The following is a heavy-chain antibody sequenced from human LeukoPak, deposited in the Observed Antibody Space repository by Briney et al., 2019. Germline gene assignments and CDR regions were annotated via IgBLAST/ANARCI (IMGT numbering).Heavy chain of an antibody. V-gene: IGHV3-15*01. J-gene: IGHJ4*02. Sequence: GGSLRLSCAASGFTFSNAWMSWVRQAPGKGLEWVGRIKSKTDGGTTDYAAPVKGRFTISRDDSKNTLYLQMNSLRAEDTAVYYCARGGYSYSYYYFDYWGQGTLVTVSS. CDR3: ARGGYSYSYYYFDY. CDR2: IKSKTDGGTT. CDR1: GFTFSNAW. D-gene: IGHD5-18*01.